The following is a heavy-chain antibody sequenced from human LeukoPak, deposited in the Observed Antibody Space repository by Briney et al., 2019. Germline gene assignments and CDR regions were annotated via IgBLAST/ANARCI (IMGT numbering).Heavy chain of an antibody. V-gene: IGHV4-39*01. CDR2: IYYSGST. Sequence: PLETLSLTCTVSGGSISSSSYYWGWIRQPPGKGLEWIGSIYYSGSTYYNPSLKSRVTISVDTSKNQFSLKLSSVTAADTAVYYCARSLMTLSDAFDIWSQGTMVTVSS. J-gene: IGHJ3*02. D-gene: IGHD2/OR15-2a*01. CDR3: ARSLMTLSDAFDI. CDR1: GGSISSSSYY.